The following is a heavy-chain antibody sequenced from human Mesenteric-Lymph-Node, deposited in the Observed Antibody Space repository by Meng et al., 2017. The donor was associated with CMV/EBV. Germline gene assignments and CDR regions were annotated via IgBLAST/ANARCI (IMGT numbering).Heavy chain of an antibody. CDR3: ARDRDYRCSFDY. J-gene: IGHJ4*02. V-gene: IGHV3-11*01. CDR2: ISTSGSTI. CDR1: GFTFSDYY. Sequence: GGSLRLSCATSGFTFSDYYMSWIRQAPGKGLEWVSYISTSGSTIYYADSVKGRFTISRDNAKNSLYLQMNSLRAEDTAVYYCARDRDYRCSFDYWGQGTLVTVSS. D-gene: IGHD4-11*01.